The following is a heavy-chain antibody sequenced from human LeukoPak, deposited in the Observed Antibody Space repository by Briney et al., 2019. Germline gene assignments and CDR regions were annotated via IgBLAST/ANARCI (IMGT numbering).Heavy chain of an antibody. CDR2: INTNTGNP. V-gene: IGHV7-4-1*02. CDR1: GGTFSSYA. CDR3: ARDRNDPTYYDFWSGYPNYYYYYGMDV. D-gene: IGHD3-3*01. J-gene: IGHJ6*02. Sequence: ASVKVSCKASGGTFSSYAISWVRQAPGQGLEWMGWINTNTGNPTYAQGFTGRFVFSLDTSVSTAYLQISSLKAEDTAVYYCARDRNDPTYYDFWSGYPNYYYYYGMDVWGQGTTVTVSS.